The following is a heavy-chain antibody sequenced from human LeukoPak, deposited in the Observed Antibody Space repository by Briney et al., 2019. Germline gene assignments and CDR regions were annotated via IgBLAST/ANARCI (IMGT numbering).Heavy chain of an antibody. CDR3: ARTQSQSGSYRYYFGY. Sequence: SETLSLTCSVSGVSVGSAGYYWSWIRQPPGGGLEWLGYIYYISNTNYNPSLKSRVTMSLNPSGKQFSLKLNSVTAADTAMYYCARTQSQSGSYRYYFGYWGQGTLVTVSS. V-gene: IGHV4-61*08. D-gene: IGHD1-26*01. CDR2: IYYISNT. CDR1: GVSVGSAGYY. J-gene: IGHJ4*02.